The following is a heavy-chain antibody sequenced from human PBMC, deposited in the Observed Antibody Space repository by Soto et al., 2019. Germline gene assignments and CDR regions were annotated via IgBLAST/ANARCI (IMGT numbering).Heavy chain of an antibody. CDR3: VKDIVVVPAAIGGRAERAYYYYGMDV. D-gene: IGHD2-2*01. V-gene: IGHV1-3*01. CDR2: INAGNGNT. Sequence: QVRLVQSGAEVKKPGASVKVSCKASGYTFTSYAMHWVRQAPGQRLEWMGWINAGNGNTKYSQKFQGRVTITRDTSASTAYMELSSLRSEDTAVYYCVKDIVVVPAAIGGRAERAYYYYGMDVWGQGTTVTVSS. CDR1: GYTFTSYA. J-gene: IGHJ6*02.